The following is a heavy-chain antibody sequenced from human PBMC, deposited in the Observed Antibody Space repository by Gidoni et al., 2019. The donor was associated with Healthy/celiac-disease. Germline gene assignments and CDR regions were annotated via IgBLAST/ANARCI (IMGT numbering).Heavy chain of an antibody. Sequence: DVQLFDSGGGLDQPRGSLRLSCRASGFHFSRYAMSWVRQAPGKGLEWVSAISGSGGSTYYADSVKGRFTISRDKSKNTLYLKMNSLRAEDTAVYYCAKDCQSGSGSYVDAFDIWGQGTMVTVSS. J-gene: IGHJ3*02. CDR3: AKDCQSGSGSYVDAFDI. CDR1: GFHFSRYA. D-gene: IGHD3-10*01. V-gene: IGHV3-23*01. CDR2: ISGSGGST.